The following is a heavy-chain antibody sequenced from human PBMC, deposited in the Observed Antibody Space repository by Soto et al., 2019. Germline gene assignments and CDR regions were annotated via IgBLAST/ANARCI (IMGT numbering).Heavy chain of an antibody. J-gene: IGHJ3*02. Sequence: EVQLVESGGCLVQPGGSLKLSCAASGFTFSGSAMHWVRQASGKGLEWVGRIRSKANSYATAYAASVKGRFTISRDDSKNTAYLQMNSLKTEDTAVYYCTRLVGATGAAFDIWGQGTMVTVSS. CDR3: TRLVGATGAAFDI. CDR2: IRSKANSYAT. D-gene: IGHD1-26*01. V-gene: IGHV3-73*02. CDR1: GFTFSGSA.